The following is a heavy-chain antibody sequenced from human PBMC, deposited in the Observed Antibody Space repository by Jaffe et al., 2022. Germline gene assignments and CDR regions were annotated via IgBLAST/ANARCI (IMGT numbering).Heavy chain of an antibody. Sequence: QVQLQESGPGLVKPSETLSLTCAVSGYSISSGYYWGWIRQPPGKGLEWIGSIYHSGSTYYNPSLKSRVTISVDTSKNQFSLKLSSVTAADTAVYYCARGYYYDSSGYYRAFDYWGQGTLVTVSS. V-gene: IGHV4-38-2*01. CDR2: IYHSGST. CDR3: ARGYYYDSSGYYRAFDY. J-gene: IGHJ4*02. CDR1: GYSISSGYY. D-gene: IGHD3-22*01.